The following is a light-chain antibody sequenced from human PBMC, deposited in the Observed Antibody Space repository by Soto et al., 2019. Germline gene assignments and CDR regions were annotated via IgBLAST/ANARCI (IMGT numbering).Light chain of an antibody. V-gene: IGKV3-20*01. CDR2: GTS. J-gene: IGKJ5*01. CDR3: QQYGNSPIT. Sequence: VMTQSPATLSVSKGERSTVSCRASQSVISNLAWYQQKPCQAPRLLIYGTSSRATGIPDRFSGSGSGTDFTLTISRLEPEDFAVYYCQQYGNSPITFGQGTRLEIK. CDR1: QSVISN.